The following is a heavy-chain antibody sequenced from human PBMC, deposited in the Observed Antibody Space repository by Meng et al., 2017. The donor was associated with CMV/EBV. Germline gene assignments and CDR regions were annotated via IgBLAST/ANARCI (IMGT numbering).Heavy chain of an antibody. V-gene: IGHV3-23*01. CDR1: GFTFSSYA. D-gene: IGHD2-2*01. CDR3: ASLSVPIIVVPAAMRPDY. J-gene: IGHJ4*02. Sequence: GGSLRLSCAASGFTFSSYAMSWVRQAPGEGLEWVSAISGSGGSTYYADSVKGRFTISRDNSKNTLYLQMNSLRAEDTAVYYCASLSVPIIVVPAAMRPDYWGQGTLVTVSS. CDR2: ISGSGGST.